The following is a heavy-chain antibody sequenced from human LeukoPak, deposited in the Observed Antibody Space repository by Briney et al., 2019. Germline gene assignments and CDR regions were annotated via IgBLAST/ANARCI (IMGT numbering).Heavy chain of an antibody. D-gene: IGHD6-19*01. CDR2: IGTAGNT. J-gene: IGHJ4*02. CDR1: GFTFSNYD. V-gene: IGHV3-13*01. Sequence: GGSLRLSCAASGFTFSNYDMHWVRQAPGKGLEWVSVIGTAGNTYYLVSVKGRFTISRENAKNSLYLQMNSLRAGDTAIYYCARSKSYSSGWTDFDYRGQGTLVTVSS. CDR3: ARSKSYSSGWTDFDY.